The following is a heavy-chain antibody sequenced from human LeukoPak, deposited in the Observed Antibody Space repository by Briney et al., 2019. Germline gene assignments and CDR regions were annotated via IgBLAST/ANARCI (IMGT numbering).Heavy chain of an antibody. D-gene: IGHD3-16*02. CDR1: GFTFSSYS. CDR3: ARDHIVPIFEGAGYFQH. Sequence: PGGSLRLSCAASGFTFSSYSMNWVRQAPGKGLEWVSSISSSSSSYIYYADSVKGRFTISRDNAKNSLYLQMNSLRAEDTAVYYCARDHIVPIFEGAGYFQHWGQGTLVTVSS. V-gene: IGHV3-21*01. J-gene: IGHJ1*01. CDR2: ISSSSSSYI.